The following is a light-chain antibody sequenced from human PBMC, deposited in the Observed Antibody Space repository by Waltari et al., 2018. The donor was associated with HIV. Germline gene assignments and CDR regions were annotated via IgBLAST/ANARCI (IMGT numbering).Light chain of an antibody. CDR1: QSVGSNF. Sequence: EIVLTRSPGTLSLSPGESATLSCRASQSVGSNFLAWYQQKPGQAPRLLIYGASSRATGIPDRFSGSGSGTDFTLTISRLEPEDIAVYFCQQYGSSPGTFGQGTKLEIK. CDR2: GAS. CDR3: QQYGSSPGT. V-gene: IGKV3-20*01. J-gene: IGKJ2*01.